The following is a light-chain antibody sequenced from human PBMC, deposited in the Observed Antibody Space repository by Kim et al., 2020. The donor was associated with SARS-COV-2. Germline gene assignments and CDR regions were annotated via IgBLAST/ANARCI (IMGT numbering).Light chain of an antibody. CDR3: QQYNSGPRT. CDR2: DTS. CDR1: QSVGAN. V-gene: IGKV3-15*01. J-gene: IGKJ4*01. Sequence: EIVMTQSPATLSVSPGERATLSCRASQSVGANLAWYQQKPGQAPRLLIYDTSTKATGIPARFSGSGSGTEFTLTISSLQSEDFAIYYCQQYNSGPRTFGAGTKVDIK.